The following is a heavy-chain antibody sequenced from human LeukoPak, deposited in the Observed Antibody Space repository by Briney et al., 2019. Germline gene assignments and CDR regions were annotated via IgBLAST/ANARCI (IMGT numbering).Heavy chain of an antibody. V-gene: IGHV3-21*01. CDR2: ISSSSSYI. CDR1: GFTFISYS. CDR3: AVSNNGFFDI. J-gene: IGHJ3*02. Sequence: GGSLRLSCAASGFTFISYSMNWVRQAPGKGLEWVSSISSSSSYIYYADSVKGRFTISRDNAKNSLYLQMNSLRAEDTAVYYCAVSNNGFFDIWGQGTMVTVSS. D-gene: IGHD1/OR15-1a*01.